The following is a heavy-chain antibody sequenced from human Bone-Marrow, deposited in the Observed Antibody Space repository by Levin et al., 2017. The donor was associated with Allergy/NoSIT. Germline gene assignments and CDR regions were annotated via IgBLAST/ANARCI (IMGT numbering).Heavy chain of an antibody. Sequence: GESLKISCAASGFTFSSYSMNWVRQAPGKGLEWVSYISSSSSTIYYADSVKGRFTISRDNAKNSLYLQMNSLRAEDTAVYYCARDFLGGVMNNWFDPWGQGTLVTVSS. CDR2: ISSSSSTI. J-gene: IGHJ5*02. D-gene: IGHD3-3*01. V-gene: IGHV3-48*04. CDR1: GFTFSSYS. CDR3: ARDFLGGVMNNWFDP.